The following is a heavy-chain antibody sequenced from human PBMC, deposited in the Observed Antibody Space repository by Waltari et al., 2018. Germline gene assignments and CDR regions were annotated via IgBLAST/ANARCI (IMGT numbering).Heavy chain of an antibody. V-gene: IGHV3-9*01. Sequence: EVQLVESGGGLVQPGRSLRLSCAASGFTFDDYAMHWGRQAPGKGLEWVSGISWNSGSIGYADSVKGRFTISRDNAKNSLYLQMNSLRAEDTALYYCAKDPYSSSSYYFDYWGQGTLVTVSS. CDR2: ISWNSGSI. CDR1: GFTFDDYA. J-gene: IGHJ4*02. CDR3: AKDPYSSSSYYFDY. D-gene: IGHD6-6*01.